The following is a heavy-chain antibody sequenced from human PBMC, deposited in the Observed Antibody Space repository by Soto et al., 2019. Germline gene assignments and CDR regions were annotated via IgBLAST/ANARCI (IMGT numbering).Heavy chain of an antibody. Sequence: EVHLVESGGGLVQPGGSLRLSCVASGFSPSDYFMDWVRQAPGKGPECVARIKNKAPKDVTEYAASAKGRFIVSRDDSKKSLYLQMNNLITEDTAMYFCVRDSLKWSFDHWGQGTLVTVSS. CDR3: VRDSLKWSFDH. CDR1: GFSPSDYF. D-gene: IGHD2-15*01. V-gene: IGHV3-72*01. CDR2: IKNKAPKDVT. J-gene: IGHJ4*02.